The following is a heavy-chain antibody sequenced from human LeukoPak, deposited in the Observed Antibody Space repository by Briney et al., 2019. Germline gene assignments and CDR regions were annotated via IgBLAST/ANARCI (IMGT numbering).Heavy chain of an antibody. V-gene: IGHV1-46*01. CDR1: GYTFTSYY. D-gene: IGHD3/OR15-3a*01. CDR3: ASGGLPARSWFDP. J-gene: IGHJ5*02. Sequence: GASVKVSCKASGYTFTSYYMNWVRQAPGQGLEWMGIINPSSGRTTYAQKFQGRVTMTRDTSTSTVYMELTSLRSEDTAVFYCASGGLPARSWFDPWGQGTLVTVSS. CDR2: INPSSGRT.